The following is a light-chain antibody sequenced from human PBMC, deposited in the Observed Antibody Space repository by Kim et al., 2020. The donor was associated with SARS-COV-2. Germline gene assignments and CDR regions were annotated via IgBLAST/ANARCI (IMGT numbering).Light chain of an antibody. CDR2: LEGSGTY. Sequence: SVKLTSALSNRNSSYIIAWHQQQPGKAPRYLMKLEGSGTYNKGSGVPDRFSGSSSGADRYLTISNLQYEDEDDYYCETWDSNTHVFGGGTKLTVL. V-gene: IGLV4-60*02. CDR3: ETWDSNTHV. CDR1: NRNSSYI. J-gene: IGLJ3*02.